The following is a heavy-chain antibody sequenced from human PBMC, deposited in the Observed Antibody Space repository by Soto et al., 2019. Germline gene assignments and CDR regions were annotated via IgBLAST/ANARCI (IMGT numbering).Heavy chain of an antibody. V-gene: IGHV1-18*01. CDR2: ISVYNGNT. CDR3: VRGTQLRLGECTDY. D-gene: IGHD3-16*01. CDR1: GYTFRSYG. J-gene: IGHJ4*02. Sequence: QVQLVQSEGEVKKPGASVKVSCKASGYTFRSYGITWVRQAPGQGLEWMGWISVYNGNTNYAQKVQDRIIMTTDTSTSTAYMGRRSLRSDDTAMYYCVRGTQLRLGECTDYWGQGNLITVSS.